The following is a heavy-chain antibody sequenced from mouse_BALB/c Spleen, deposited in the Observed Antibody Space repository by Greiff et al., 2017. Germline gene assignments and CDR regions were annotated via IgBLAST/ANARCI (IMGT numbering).Heavy chain of an antibody. CDR3: ARDGNWDGFAY. V-gene: IGHV5-6-3*01. D-gene: IGHD4-1*01. CDR1: GFTFSSYG. Sequence: EVKLVESGGGLVQPGGSLKLSCAASGFTFSSYGMSWVRQTPDKRLELVATINSNGGSTYYPDSVKGRFTISRDNAKNTLYLQMSSLKSEDTAMYYCARDGNWDGFAYWGQGTLVTVAA. J-gene: IGHJ3*01. CDR2: INSNGGST.